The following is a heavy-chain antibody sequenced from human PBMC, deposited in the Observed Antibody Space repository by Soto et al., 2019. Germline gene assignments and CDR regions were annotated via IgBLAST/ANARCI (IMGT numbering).Heavy chain of an antibody. CDR2: INEDGSEK. CDR1: GFAFSSYW. D-gene: IGHD6-25*01. J-gene: IGHJ4*01. Sequence: EVQLVQSGGGLVQPGGSLRLSCVTSGFAFSSYWMTWVRQAPGKGLEWVANINEDGSEKNYVDSVKGRFIISRDNAKNSLYLQMNSLRADDTAVYFCTRARLTLDYWGHGALVTVSS. CDR3: TRARLTLDY. V-gene: IGHV3-7*04.